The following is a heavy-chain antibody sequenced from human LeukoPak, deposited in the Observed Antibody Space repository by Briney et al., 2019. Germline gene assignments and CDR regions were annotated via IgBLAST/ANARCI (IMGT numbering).Heavy chain of an antibody. Sequence: PSETLSLTCAVYGGSFSGYYWSWIRQPPGKGLEWIGEINHSGSTNYNPSLKSRVTISVDTSKNQSSLKLSSVTAADTAVYYCARGEAGYNDYWGQGTLVTVSS. CDR1: GGSFSGYY. CDR3: ARGEAGYNDY. D-gene: IGHD5-24*01. J-gene: IGHJ4*02. V-gene: IGHV4-34*01. CDR2: INHSGST.